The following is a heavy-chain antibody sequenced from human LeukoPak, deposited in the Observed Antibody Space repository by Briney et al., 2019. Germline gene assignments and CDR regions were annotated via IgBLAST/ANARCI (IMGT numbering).Heavy chain of an antibody. D-gene: IGHD3-9*01. CDR3: ARDLLKGVDILNGYYIGGFDY. CDR1: GVALSSYA. Sequence: GRCLGLSCAASGVALSSYAMRWVRQDPGKGLEWVAVISYDGSNKYYADSVKGRFTISRDNSKNTLYLQMNSLRAEDTAVYYCARDLLKGVDILNGYYIGGFDYWGQGTLVTVSS. J-gene: IGHJ4*02. V-gene: IGHV3-30*04. CDR2: ISYDGSNK.